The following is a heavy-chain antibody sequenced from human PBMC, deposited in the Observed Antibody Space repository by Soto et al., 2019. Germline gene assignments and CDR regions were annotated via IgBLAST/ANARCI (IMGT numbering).Heavy chain of an antibody. D-gene: IGHD6-6*01. Sequence: SKTLSLTCAISGDSVSSNNAAWHWIRQSPSRGLEWLGRTYYRSKWYNDYAMSVKGRITINPDTSKDHFSLQLNSVTPEDTAVYYCARAHLIASRLMWYLDLWGRGTLVTVSS. CDR1: GDSVSSNNAA. J-gene: IGHJ2*01. CDR2: TYYRSKWYN. V-gene: IGHV6-1*01. CDR3: ARAHLIASRLMWYLDL.